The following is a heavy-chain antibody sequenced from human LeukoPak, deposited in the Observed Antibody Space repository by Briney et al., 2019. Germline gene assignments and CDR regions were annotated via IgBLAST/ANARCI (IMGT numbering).Heavy chain of an antibody. J-gene: IGHJ4*02. CDR1: GFTFSSYG. D-gene: IGHD3-16*02. Sequence: GRSLRLSCAASGFTFSSYGMHWVRQAPGKGREWGAVIWYDGSNKYYADSVKGRFTISRYNSKNTVYLQMNSLRAEDTAVYYCARAPYYDYVWGSYRWFYFDSWGQGPLVTASS. CDR3: ARAPYYDYVWGSYRWFYFDS. CDR2: IWYDGSNK. V-gene: IGHV3-33*01.